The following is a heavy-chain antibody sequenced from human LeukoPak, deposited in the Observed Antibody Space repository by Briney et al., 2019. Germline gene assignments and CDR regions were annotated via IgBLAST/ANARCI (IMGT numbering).Heavy chain of an antibody. CDR2: ISSSSNYI. Sequence: NPGGSLRLSCAASGFTFRSYSMNWVRQAPGKRLEWVSSISSSSNYIYYADSVKGRFTISRDNAKNSLYLQMNSLRAEDTAVYYCARGSLNYDFWSDYAYWGQGTLVTVSS. CDR3: ARGSLNYDFWSDYAY. J-gene: IGHJ4*02. V-gene: IGHV3-21*06. D-gene: IGHD3-3*01. CDR1: GFTFRSYS.